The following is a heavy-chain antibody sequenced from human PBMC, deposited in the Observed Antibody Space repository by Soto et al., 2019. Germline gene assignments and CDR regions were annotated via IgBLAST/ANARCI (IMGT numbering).Heavy chain of an antibody. D-gene: IGHD1-26*01. Sequence: EVQLVASGGGLVQPGGSLRLSCVASGFIFNSYSMNWVRQAPGKGLEWISYINSGSTSVFYADSVKGRFSISRDNAKNSLYLQMNSLRAEDTAVYYCASSASPDAYWGQGTLVTVSS. CDR2: INSGSTSV. V-gene: IGHV3-48*01. CDR3: ASSASPDAY. CDR1: GFIFNSYS. J-gene: IGHJ4*02.